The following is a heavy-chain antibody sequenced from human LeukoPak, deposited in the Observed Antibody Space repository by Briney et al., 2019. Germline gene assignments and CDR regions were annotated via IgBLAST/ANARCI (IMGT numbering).Heavy chain of an antibody. CDR3: ARRRCSSTSCTEGYYFDY. Sequence: GGSLRLSCAASGFTFVDYGMSWVRQAPGKGLEWVSGINWNGGSTGYADSVKGRFTISRDNAKNSLYLQMNSLRAEDTALYYCARRRCSSTSCTEGYYFDYWGQGTLVTVSS. CDR1: GFTFVDYG. CDR2: INWNGGST. J-gene: IGHJ4*02. D-gene: IGHD2-2*01. V-gene: IGHV3-20*04.